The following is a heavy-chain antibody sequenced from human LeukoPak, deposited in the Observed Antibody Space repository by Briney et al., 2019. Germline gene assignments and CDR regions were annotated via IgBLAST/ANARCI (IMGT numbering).Heavy chain of an antibody. CDR3: SRESGPFSPFGD. CDR2: ISLSGHT. J-gene: IGHJ4*02. CDR1: GFTFSSYAM. Sequence: GSLRLSCAASGFTFSSYAMSWVRQPPGQGLEWIGEISLSGHTNYNPSLRSRVTMSLDESNNHLSLILASVTAADTAIYYCSRESGPFSPFGDWGQGSPVTV. D-gene: IGHD1-26*01. V-gene: IGHV4-4*02.